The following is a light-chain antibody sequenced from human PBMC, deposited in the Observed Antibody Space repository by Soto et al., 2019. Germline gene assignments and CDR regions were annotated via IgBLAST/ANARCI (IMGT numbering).Light chain of an antibody. V-gene: IGKV3-20*01. Sequence: EIVLTQSPGTLSLSPGEIATLSFRASQSVSNNYLAWYQQKPGQAPRLLIYGASTRAAGIPDRFSGSGSGTDFTLTISRLEPEDFAVYYCQQYGSSGTFGQGTKVDIK. CDR2: GAS. J-gene: IGKJ1*01. CDR1: QSVSNNY. CDR3: QQYGSSGT.